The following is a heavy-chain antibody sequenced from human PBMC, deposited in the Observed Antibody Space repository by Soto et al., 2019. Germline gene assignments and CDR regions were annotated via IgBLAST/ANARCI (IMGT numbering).Heavy chain of an antibody. D-gene: IGHD6-19*01. Sequence: QVQLQESGPGLVKPSETLSLTCTISGGSINSNFLTWIRQPAGKGLEWIGRISSNGDTNYNPSLRGRVSMSLDTSKNHFSPKLNSVTASDTAVYFCARELWMAGLVYYFDFWGQGTLVTVSS. CDR2: ISSNGDT. J-gene: IGHJ4*02. CDR1: GGSINSNF. V-gene: IGHV4-4*07. CDR3: ARELWMAGLVYYFDF.